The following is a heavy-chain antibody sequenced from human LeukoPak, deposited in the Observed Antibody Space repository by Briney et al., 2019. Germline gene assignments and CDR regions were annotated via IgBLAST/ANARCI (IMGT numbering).Heavy chain of an antibody. CDR2: INSDGSGT. V-gene: IGHV3-74*01. CDR1: GFTFNSYW. Sequence: GGSLRLSCAAFGFTFNSYWVHWVRQAPGKGLVWVSRINSDGSGTSDADFVKGRFTISRDNSKNTLYLQMNTLRAEDTAMYYCARDRLTNDAFDIWGQGTMVTVSS. CDR3: ARDRLTNDAFDI. D-gene: IGHD2-8*01. J-gene: IGHJ3*02.